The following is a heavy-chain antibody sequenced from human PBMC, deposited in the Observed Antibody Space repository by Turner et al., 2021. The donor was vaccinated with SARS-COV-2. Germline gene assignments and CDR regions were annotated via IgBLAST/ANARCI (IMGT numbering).Heavy chain of an antibody. J-gene: IGHJ4*02. Sequence: EVQLVESGGGFVKPGGSLRLSCAASGLPFRNAWMSWVRQAPGKGRDWVGRINRKTDGGTADYAAPVKGRFTISRDDSKNTLYLQMNSLKTEDTAVYYCTTGKTYYYVSSAYYYSVDYWGQGTLVTVSS. CDR2: INRKTDGGTA. CDR1: GLPFRNAW. V-gene: IGHV3-15*01. D-gene: IGHD3-22*01. CDR3: TTGKTYYYVSSAYYYSVDY.